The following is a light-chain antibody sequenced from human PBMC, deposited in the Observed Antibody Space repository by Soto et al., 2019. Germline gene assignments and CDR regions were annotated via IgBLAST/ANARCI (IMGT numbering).Light chain of an antibody. J-gene: IGKJ4*01. Sequence: DIVMTQSPLSLPVTPGEPASISCRSSQSLLHTNGYNYLDWYLQKSGQSPQLLIYFGSNLASEVPDRFSGNGSGTDFTLKISRVEAEDVGVYYCLQTLQTPLTFGGGTKVEIK. CDR2: FGS. V-gene: IGKV2-28*01. CDR1: QSLLHTNGYNY. CDR3: LQTLQTPLT.